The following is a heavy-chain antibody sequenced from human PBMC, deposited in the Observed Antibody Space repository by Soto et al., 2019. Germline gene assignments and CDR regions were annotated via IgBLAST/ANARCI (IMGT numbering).Heavy chain of an antibody. J-gene: IGHJ4*02. D-gene: IGHD5-12*01. V-gene: IGHV1-3*01. Sequence: ASVKVSSKASGYIFTSYAMHWVRQAPGQRLEWMGWINAGNGNTKYSQKFQGRVTITRDTSASTAYMELSSLRSENTAVYYCARAVDRYDYFDYWGQGTLVTVSS. CDR1: GYIFTSYA. CDR2: INAGNGNT. CDR3: ARAVDRYDYFDY.